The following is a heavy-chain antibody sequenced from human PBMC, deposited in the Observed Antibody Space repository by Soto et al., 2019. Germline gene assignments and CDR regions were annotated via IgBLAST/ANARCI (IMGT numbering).Heavy chain of an antibody. CDR1: GDSVSNNSAD. CDR3: ARVPSSGYYYEYYFDY. Sequence: PLQPLSLTFAISGDSVSNNSADWNWIRQSPSRDLEWLGRTYYRSKWYNDYAVSVKSRITINPDTSKNQFSLQLNSVTPEDTAVYYCARVPSSGYYYEYYFDYWGRGTLVTVSS. J-gene: IGHJ4*02. D-gene: IGHD3-22*01. CDR2: TYYRSKWYN. V-gene: IGHV6-1*01.